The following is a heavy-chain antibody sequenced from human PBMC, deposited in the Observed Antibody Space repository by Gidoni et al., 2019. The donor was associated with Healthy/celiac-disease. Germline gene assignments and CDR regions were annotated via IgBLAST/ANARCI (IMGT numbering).Heavy chain of an antibody. D-gene: IGHD2-15*01. Sequence: QVQLQESGPGLVKPSETLSLTCTVSGGSIRSYYWSWIRQPPGKGLEWIGYIYYIGSTNYNPSLKSRVTISVDTSKNQFSLKLSSVTAADTAVYYCARKLGYCSGGSCNDAFDIWGQGTMVTVSS. CDR3: ARKLGYCSGGSCNDAFDI. V-gene: IGHV4-59*01. J-gene: IGHJ3*02. CDR1: GGSIRSYY. CDR2: IYYIGST.